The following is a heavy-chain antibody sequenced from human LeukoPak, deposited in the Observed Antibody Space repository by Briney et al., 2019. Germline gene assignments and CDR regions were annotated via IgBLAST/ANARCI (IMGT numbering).Heavy chain of an antibody. CDR1: GGTFSSYA. CDR2: IIPIFGTA. V-gene: IGHV1-69*13. J-gene: IGHJ4*02. CDR3: AREYYCYDSSGQAYYFDY. D-gene: IGHD3-22*01. Sequence: SVKVSCKASGGTFSSYAISWVRQAPGQGLEWMGGIIPIFGTANYAQKFQGRVTITADESTSTAYMELSSLRSEDTAVYYCAREYYCYDSSGQAYYFDYWGQGTLVTVSS.